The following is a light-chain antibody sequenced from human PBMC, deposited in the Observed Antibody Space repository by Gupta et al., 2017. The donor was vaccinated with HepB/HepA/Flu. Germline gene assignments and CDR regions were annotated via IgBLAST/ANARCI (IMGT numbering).Light chain of an antibody. CDR1: QSVSSC. Sequence: EIVLTQSPATLSLSPGERSTLSCRASQSVSSCLTWYQQKPGQAPRLLIYDASNRATGIPARFSGRGYGTDFTLTISSLEHEDCAVYYWQQRSNWLTFGGGTKVEIK. CDR2: DAS. V-gene: IGKV3-11*01. CDR3: QQRSNWLT. J-gene: IGKJ4*01.